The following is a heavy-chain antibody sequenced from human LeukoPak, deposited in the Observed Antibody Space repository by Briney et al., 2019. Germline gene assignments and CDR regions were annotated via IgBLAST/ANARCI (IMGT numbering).Heavy chain of an antibody. CDR3: ARDRSRYSNYHAQYFQH. CDR1: GGTFSSYA. J-gene: IGHJ1*01. CDR2: IIPIFGTA. Sequence: SVKVSCKASGGTFSSYAISWVRQAPGQGLEWMGGIIPIFGTANYAQKFQGRVTITADESTGTAYMELSSLRSEDTAVYYCARDRSRYSNYHAQYFQHWGQGTLVTVSS. D-gene: IGHD4-11*01. V-gene: IGHV1-69*13.